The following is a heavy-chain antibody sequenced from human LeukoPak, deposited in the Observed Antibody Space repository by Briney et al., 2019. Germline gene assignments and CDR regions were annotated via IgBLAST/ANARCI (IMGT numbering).Heavy chain of an antibody. CDR3: ARDQVAGWLVRVYYYGMDV. CDR1: GFTFSSYG. D-gene: IGHD6-19*01. V-gene: IGHV3-33*01. J-gene: IGHJ6*02. CDR2: IWYDGSNK. Sequence: GGSLRLSCAASGFTFSSYGMHWVRQAPGKGLEWVAVIWYDGSNKYYADSVKGRFTISRDNSKNTLYLQMNSLRAEDTAVYYCARDQVAGWLVRVYYYGMDVWGQGTTVTVSS.